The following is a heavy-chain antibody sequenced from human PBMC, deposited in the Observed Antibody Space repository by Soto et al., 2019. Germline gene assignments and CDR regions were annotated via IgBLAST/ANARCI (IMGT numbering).Heavy chain of an antibody. Sequence: GGSLRLSCAASGFTFSSYAMSWVRQAPGKGLEWVSAISGSGGSTYYADSVKGRFTISRDNSKNTLYLQMNSLRAEDTAVYYCAKDDYYDILTGYYPDYYGMDVWGQGTTVTVSS. CDR3: AKDDYYDILTGYYPDYYGMDV. CDR1: GFTFSSYA. CDR2: ISGSGGST. D-gene: IGHD3-9*01. V-gene: IGHV3-23*01. J-gene: IGHJ6*02.